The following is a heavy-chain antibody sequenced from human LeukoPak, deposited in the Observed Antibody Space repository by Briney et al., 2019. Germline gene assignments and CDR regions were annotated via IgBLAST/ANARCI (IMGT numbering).Heavy chain of an antibody. CDR2: ISGSGGST. J-gene: IGHJ6*02. CDR1: GFTFSSYA. CDR3: AKANHYYDSSGYDLNYYYYYGMDV. Sequence: GGSLRLSCAASGFTFSSYAMSWVRQAPGKGLEWISAISGSGGSTYYADSVKGRFTISRDNSKNTLYLQMSSLRAEDTAVYYCAKANHYYDSSGYDLNYYYYYGMDVWGQGTTVTVSS. D-gene: IGHD3-22*01. V-gene: IGHV3-23*01.